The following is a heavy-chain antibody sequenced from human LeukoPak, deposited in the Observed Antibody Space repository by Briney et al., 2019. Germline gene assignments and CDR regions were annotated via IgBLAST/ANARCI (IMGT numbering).Heavy chain of an antibody. J-gene: IGHJ4*02. CDR2: ISVAGSKR. CDR1: GFTFSNYA. V-gene: IGHV3-23*01. D-gene: IGHD2-2*01. Sequence: GGSLRLSCVASGFTFSNYAMSWVRQAPGKGLEWVSGISVAGSKRHYADSVKGRFTISRDNSKNTLYLQMNSLRAEDTALYYCAKDSLAYCTSSSCFDFDFWGQGALVTVSS. CDR3: AKDSLAYCTSSSCFDFDF.